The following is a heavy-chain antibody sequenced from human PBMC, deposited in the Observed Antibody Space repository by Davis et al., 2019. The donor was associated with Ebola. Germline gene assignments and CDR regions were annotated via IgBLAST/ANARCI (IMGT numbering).Heavy chain of an antibody. D-gene: IGHD3-22*01. V-gene: IGHV4-59*11. CDR2: IHYSGST. Sequence: SETLSLTCTVSGGSISSHYWTWIRQPPGKGLEWIGHIHYSGSTHYNPSLKSRVTTSVDTSKNQFSLSLSSVTAADTAVYYCAREALDYYDSSGYLLRPNWFDPWGQGTLVTVSS. J-gene: IGHJ5*02. CDR1: GGSISSHY. CDR3: AREALDYYDSSGYLLRPNWFDP.